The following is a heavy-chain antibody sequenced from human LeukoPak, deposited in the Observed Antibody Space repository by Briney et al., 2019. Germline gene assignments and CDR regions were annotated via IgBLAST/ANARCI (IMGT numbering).Heavy chain of an antibody. CDR1: GGSISSSSYY. CDR2: IYYSGST. Sequence: SETLSLTCTVSGGSISSSSYYWGWIRQPPGKGLEWIGSIYYSGSTYYNPSLKSRVTISVDTSKNQFSLKLSSVTAADTAVYYCARADYYDSSGYYPTYYFDYWGQGTLVTVSS. D-gene: IGHD3-22*01. CDR3: ARADYYDSSGYYPTYYFDY. V-gene: IGHV4-39*07. J-gene: IGHJ4*02.